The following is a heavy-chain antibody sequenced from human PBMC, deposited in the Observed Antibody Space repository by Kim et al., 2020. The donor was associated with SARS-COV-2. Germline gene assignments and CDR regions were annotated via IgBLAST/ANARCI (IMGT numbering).Heavy chain of an antibody. CDR1: GFTFSTYW. V-gene: IGHV3-7*01. Sequence: GGSLRLSCAASGFTFSTYWMTWVRQAPGKGLEWVANIKDDGSDKYYVDSVKGRFTISRDNSKNSLYMQMNSLRAEDTAVYYCARDEVVSSYGRIVFSGLGVWGQGTTVTVSS. CDR2: IKDDGSDK. CDR3: ARDEVVSSYGRIVFSGLGV. J-gene: IGHJ6*02. D-gene: IGHD5-18*01.